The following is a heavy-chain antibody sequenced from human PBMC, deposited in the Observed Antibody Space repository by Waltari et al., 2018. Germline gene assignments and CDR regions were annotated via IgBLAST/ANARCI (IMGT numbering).Heavy chain of an antibody. J-gene: IGHJ4*01. CDR1: GFTFTPAW. Sequence: EVQMVESGGGSVKPGDSLRLPCVASGFTFTPAWLTWVRQAPVKGLEWVGRIKSQNDGAITDFAASVRGRFSISRDDSQNMVFLQMNSLRSEDTAVYYCTTLDAPWGGWGHGTLVTVSS. D-gene: IGHD7-27*01. V-gene: IGHV3-15*01. CDR2: IKSQNDGAIT. CDR3: TTLDAPWGG.